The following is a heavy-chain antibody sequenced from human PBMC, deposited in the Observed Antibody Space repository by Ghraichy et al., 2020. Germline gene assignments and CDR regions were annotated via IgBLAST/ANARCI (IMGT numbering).Heavy chain of an antibody. V-gene: IGHV4-30-2*01. CDR3: ASYGDGGYFQH. J-gene: IGHJ1*01. CDR1: GGSISSGGYS. Sequence: SETLSLTCAVSGGSISSGGYSWSWIRQPPGKGLEWIGYIYHSGSTYYNPSLKSRVTISVDRSKNQFSLKLSSVTAADTAVYYCASYGDGGYFQHWGQGTLVTVSS. D-gene: IGHD4-17*01. CDR2: IYHSGST.